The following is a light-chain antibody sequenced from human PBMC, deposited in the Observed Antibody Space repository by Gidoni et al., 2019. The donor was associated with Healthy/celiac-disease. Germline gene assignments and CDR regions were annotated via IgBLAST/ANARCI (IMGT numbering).Light chain of an antibody. CDR3: SSYTSSSIWV. CDR2: EVS. CDR1: SSDVGGYNY. J-gene: IGLJ3*02. Sequence: QSALTQPVPVSGSPGQSITISCTGTSSDVGGYNYVSWYQQHPGKAPKLMIYEVSNRPSGVPDRFSGSKSGNTASLTISGLQAEDEADYYCSSYTSSSIWVFGGGTKLTVL. V-gene: IGLV2-14*01.